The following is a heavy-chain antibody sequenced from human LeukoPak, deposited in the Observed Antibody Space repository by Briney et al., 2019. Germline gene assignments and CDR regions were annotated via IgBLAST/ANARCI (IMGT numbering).Heavy chain of an antibody. Sequence: GESLKISCKGSGYSFTNYCIGLVRQMPGKRVGGVGIIYPGVSDTRYRPSFQGQVTISADRTISTAYLQWSSLEASDNAMYYYAMASSSREVYYFDYWGQGTLVTVSS. J-gene: IGHJ4*02. CDR2: IYPGVSDT. D-gene: IGHD6-13*01. CDR1: GYSFTNYC. V-gene: IGHV5-51*01. CDR3: AMASSSREVYYFDY.